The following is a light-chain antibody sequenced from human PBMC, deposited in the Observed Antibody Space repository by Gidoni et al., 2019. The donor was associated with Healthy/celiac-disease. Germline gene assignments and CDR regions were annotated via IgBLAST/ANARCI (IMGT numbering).Light chain of an antibody. CDR2: GAS. V-gene: IGKV3-20*01. J-gene: IGKJ1*01. Sequence: EIVLTQSPGTLSLSPGERATLPCRASQSVSSSYLAWYQQKPGQAPRLLSYGASSRANGIPDRFSGSGSGTDFTLTISRLEPEEFAVYYCQQYGSSPWTFGQGTKVEIK. CDR1: QSVSSSY. CDR3: QQYGSSPWT.